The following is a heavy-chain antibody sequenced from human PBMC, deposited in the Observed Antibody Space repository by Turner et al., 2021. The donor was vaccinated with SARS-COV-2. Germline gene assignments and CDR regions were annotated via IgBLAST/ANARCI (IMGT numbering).Heavy chain of an antibody. CDR1: GFTVSSNY. CDR3: ARDLLAYGMDV. J-gene: IGHJ6*02. V-gene: IGHV3-53*04. CDR2: IYSGGST. Sequence: EVLLVESGGGLVQPGRSLILFCAASGFTVSSNYMRWVRQAPGKGLEWVSVIYSGGSTYYADYVKGRFTISRHNSKNTLYLQMNSLRAEDTAVYYCARDLLAYGMDVWGQGTTVTVSS. D-gene: IGHD3-3*02.